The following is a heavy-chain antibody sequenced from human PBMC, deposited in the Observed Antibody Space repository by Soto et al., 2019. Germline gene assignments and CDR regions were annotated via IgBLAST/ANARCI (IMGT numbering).Heavy chain of an antibody. CDR1: GVSINSLTW. D-gene: IGHD3-10*02. Sequence: QVDLQESGPGLVKPSGTLSLTCAVSGVSINSLTWWRWVRQSPGKGLEWIGQIYHNGSPKYNPSLKSRVTISLDKSKNQFSLNLESVTAADTAIYFCARSVHYFDFWGQGALVTVSS. CDR2: IYHNGSP. V-gene: IGHV4-4*02. J-gene: IGHJ4*02. CDR3: ARSVHYFDF.